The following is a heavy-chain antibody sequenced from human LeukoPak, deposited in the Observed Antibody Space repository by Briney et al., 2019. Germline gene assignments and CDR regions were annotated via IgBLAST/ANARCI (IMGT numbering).Heavy chain of an antibody. Sequence: GASVKVSCKASGYTFTGYYMHWVRQAPGQGLEWMGWINPNSGGTNYAQKFQSRVTMTRDTSISTAYMELSRLRSDDTAVYYCARDLGLRFLEWSFDYWGQGTLVTVSS. CDR2: INPNSGGT. CDR1: GYTFTGYY. J-gene: IGHJ4*02. D-gene: IGHD3-3*01. V-gene: IGHV1-2*02. CDR3: ARDLGLRFLEWSFDY.